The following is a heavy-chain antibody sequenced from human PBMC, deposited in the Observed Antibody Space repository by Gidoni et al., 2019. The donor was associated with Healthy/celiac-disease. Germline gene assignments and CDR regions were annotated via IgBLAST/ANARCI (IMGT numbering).Heavy chain of an antibody. V-gene: IGHV2-5*02. D-gene: IGHD3-9*01. J-gene: IGHJ4*02. CDR3: AHTGVVTYDILTGYPRDYFDY. CDR1: GFSLSTSGVG. Sequence: QITLKESGPTLVKPTQTLTLTCTFSGFSLSTSGVGVGWIRQPSGKALEWLALIYWDDDKRYSPSLKSRLTITKDTSKNQVVLTMTNMDPVDTATYYCAHTGVVTYDILTGYPRDYFDYWVQGTLVTVSS. CDR2: IYWDDDK.